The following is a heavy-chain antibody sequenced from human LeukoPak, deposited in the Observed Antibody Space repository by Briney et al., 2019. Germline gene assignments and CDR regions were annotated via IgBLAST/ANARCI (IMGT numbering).Heavy chain of an antibody. D-gene: IGHD3-10*01. CDR2: ISYDGSNK. Sequence: GGSLRLSCAASGFTFSGYAMHWVRQAPGKGLEWVAVISYDGSNKFYADSVKGRFTISRDNSKNTLYLQMNSLKAEETAVYYCAKTVRGLTLPDSWGQGTLVTVSS. CDR1: GFTFSGYA. CDR3: AKTVRGLTLPDS. J-gene: IGHJ4*02. V-gene: IGHV3-30*18.